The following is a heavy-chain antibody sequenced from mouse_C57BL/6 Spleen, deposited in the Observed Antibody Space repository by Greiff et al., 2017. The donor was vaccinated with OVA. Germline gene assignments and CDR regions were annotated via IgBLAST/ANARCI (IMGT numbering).Heavy chain of an antibody. CDR3: AREEITAVTY. CDR2: IYPGDGDT. J-gene: IGHJ2*01. V-gene: IGHV1-82*01. D-gene: IGHD1-1*01. Sequence: VQLQQSGPELVKPGASVKISCKASGYAFSSSWMNWVQQRPGKGLEWIGRIYPGDGDTNYNGKFKGKATLTTDKSSSTAYMQLSSLTSEDSAVYSCAREEITAVTYWGQGTTLTVSS. CDR1: GYAFSSSW.